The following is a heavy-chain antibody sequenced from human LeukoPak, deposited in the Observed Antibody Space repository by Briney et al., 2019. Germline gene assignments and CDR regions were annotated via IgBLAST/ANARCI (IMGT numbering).Heavy chain of an antibody. CDR3: AKGINSRSAPYGLDV. V-gene: IGHV3-23*01. D-gene: IGHD3-10*01. CDR2: YSINVGNT. CDR1: GFTVGIYA. J-gene: IGHJ6*02. Sequence: PGQSLRLSCAPSGFTVGIYALSWVRQAPEKRLEWGSSYSINVGNTYYTDSWKVRLTITRDNSKTTLYLQMSCLTAEDAAVYYCAKGINSRSAPYGLDVWGQGTTVTVSS.